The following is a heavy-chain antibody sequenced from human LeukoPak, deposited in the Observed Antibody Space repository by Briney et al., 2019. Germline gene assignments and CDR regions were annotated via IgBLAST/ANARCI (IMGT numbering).Heavy chain of an antibody. D-gene: IGHD5-18*01. V-gene: IGHV3-48*03. CDR2: ISSSGSTI. CDR1: GFTFSSYE. J-gene: IGHJ4*02. Sequence: GGSLRLSCAASGFTFSSYEMNWVRQAPGKGQEWVSYISSSGSTIYYADSVKGRFTISRDNAKNSLYLQMNSLRAEDTAVYYCARESDGDTAMVWGQGTLVTVSS. CDR3: ARESDGDTAMV.